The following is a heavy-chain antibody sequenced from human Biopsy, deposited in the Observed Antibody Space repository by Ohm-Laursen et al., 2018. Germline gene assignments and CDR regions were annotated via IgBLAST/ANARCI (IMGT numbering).Heavy chain of an antibody. Sequence: TLSLTCTVSGGSVSSNVHYWAWLRQPPGKGLECIGTVFHSGITFYNPSLKSQVTISIDTSKNQFSLNLSSVTAADTAVYYCARHPTGFWFDPWGQGTLVTVSS. CDR1: GGSVSSNVHY. CDR3: ARHPTGFWFDP. CDR2: VFHSGIT. V-gene: IGHV4-39*01. J-gene: IGHJ5*02.